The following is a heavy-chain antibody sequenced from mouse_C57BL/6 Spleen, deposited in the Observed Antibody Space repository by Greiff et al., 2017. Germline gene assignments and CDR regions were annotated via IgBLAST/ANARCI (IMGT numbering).Heavy chain of an antibody. Sequence: QVQLQQPGAELVKPGASVKVSCKASGYTFTSYWMHWVKQRPGQGLEWIGRIHPSDSDTNYNQKFKGKATLTVDKSSSTAYMQLSSLTSEDSAVYYWAIENVYDYDEYYFDYWGQGTTLTVSS. CDR1: GYTFTSYW. V-gene: IGHV1-74*01. CDR3: AIENVYDYDEYYFDY. D-gene: IGHD2-4*01. CDR2: IHPSDSDT. J-gene: IGHJ2*01.